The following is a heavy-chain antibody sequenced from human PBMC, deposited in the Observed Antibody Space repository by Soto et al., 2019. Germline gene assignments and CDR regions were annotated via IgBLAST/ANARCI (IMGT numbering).Heavy chain of an antibody. CDR3: ARAMGYCSGGSCYPLYS. CDR2: IIPILGIA. Sequence: ASVKVSCKASGGTFSSYAISWVRQAPGQGLEWMGRIIPILGIANYAQKFQGRVTITADKSTSTAYMELSSLRSEDTAVYYCARAMGYCSGGSCYPLYSWGQGTLVTVSS. D-gene: IGHD2-15*01. CDR1: GGTFSSYA. J-gene: IGHJ4*02. V-gene: IGHV1-69*04.